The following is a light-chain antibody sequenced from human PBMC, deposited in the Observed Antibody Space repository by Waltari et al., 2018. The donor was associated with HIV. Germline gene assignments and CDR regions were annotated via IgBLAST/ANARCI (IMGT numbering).Light chain of an antibody. J-gene: IGLJ2*01. CDR1: TSGDKY. V-gene: IGLV3-1*01. Sequence: SYELTQPPSVSVSPGQTASITCSGVTSGDKYACWYQQKPGQSPVLVSYQDSKRPSGIPERFSGSNSGNTATLTISGTQAMDEADYYCQAWDSSTVVFGGGTKLTVL. CDR3: QAWDSSTVV. CDR2: QDS.